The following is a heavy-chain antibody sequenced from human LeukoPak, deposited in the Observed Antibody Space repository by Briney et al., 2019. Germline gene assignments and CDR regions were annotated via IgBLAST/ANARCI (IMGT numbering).Heavy chain of an antibody. CDR1: EYTFSVYH. Sequence: ASVKVSCKASEYTFSVYHIHWVRLAPGQGLEWMAWINPNSGDTNYAQKFQGRVTMTRDTSISTVYMELSRLRSDDTAVYYCARDHCSANSCYEDYYNGVDVWGQGTTVTVSS. D-gene: IGHD2-2*01. V-gene: IGHV1-2*02. CDR2: INPNSGDT. CDR3: ARDHCSANSCYEDYYNGVDV. J-gene: IGHJ6*02.